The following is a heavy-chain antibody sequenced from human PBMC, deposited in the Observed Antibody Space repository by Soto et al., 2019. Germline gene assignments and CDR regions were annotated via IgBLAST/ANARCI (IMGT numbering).Heavy chain of an antibody. CDR3: AKDLTVGGANY. D-gene: IGHD1-26*01. J-gene: IGHJ4*02. V-gene: IGHV3-30*18. CDR1: GFTFSSYG. CDR2: LSYDGSNK. Sequence: QVQLVESGGGVVQPGRSLRLSCAASGFTFSSYGMHWVRQAPGKGLEWVAVLSYDGSNKYYADSVKGRFTISRDNSKNTLYLQMNSLRAEDTAVYYCAKDLTVGGANYWGQGTLVTVSS.